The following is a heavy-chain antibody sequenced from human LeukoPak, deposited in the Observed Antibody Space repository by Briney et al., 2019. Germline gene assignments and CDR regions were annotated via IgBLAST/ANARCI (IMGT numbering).Heavy chain of an antibody. Sequence: PGGSLRLSCAASGFSFKDTGMHWVRQAPGKGPEWLTIIWFDGSTKYYADSVKGRFTVSRDNSKNTLYLQMNSLRAEDTAVYYCASNSYFDYWGQGTLVTVSS. J-gene: IGHJ4*02. V-gene: IGHV3-30*02. CDR3: ASNSYFDY. CDR1: GFSFKDTG. CDR2: IWFDGSTK. D-gene: IGHD1-1*01.